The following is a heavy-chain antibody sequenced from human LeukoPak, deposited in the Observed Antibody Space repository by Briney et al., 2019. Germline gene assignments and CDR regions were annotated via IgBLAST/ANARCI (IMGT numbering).Heavy chain of an antibody. CDR1: GFTFSSYA. V-gene: IGHV3-21*01. D-gene: IGHD3-3*01. J-gene: IGHJ3*02. Sequence: PGGSLRLSCAASGFTFSSYAMSWVRQAPGKGLEWVSSISSSSTYIYYADSVKGRFTISRDNAKNSLYLQMNSLRAEDTAVYYCARVRIFGVVIHDAFDIWGQGTLVTVSS. CDR3: ARVRIFGVVIHDAFDI. CDR2: ISSSSTYI.